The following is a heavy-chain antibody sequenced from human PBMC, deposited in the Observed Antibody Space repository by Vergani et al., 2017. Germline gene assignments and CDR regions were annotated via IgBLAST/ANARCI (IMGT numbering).Heavy chain of an antibody. D-gene: IGHD3-22*01. CDR1: GFTFSSYG. CDR3: ARLGDYYDSSGTDY. V-gene: IGHV3-33*01. Sequence: QVQLVESGGGVVQPGRSLRLSCAASGFTFSSYGMHWVRQAPGKGLEWVAVIWYDGSNKYYADSVKGRFTISRDNSKNTLYLQMNSLRAEDTAVYYCARLGDYYDSSGTDYWGQGSLVTVSS. J-gene: IGHJ4*02. CDR2: IWYDGSNK.